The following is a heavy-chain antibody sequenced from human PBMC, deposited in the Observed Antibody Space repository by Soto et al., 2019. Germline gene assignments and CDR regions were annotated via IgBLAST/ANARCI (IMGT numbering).Heavy chain of an antibody. V-gene: IGHV4-31*03. CDR2: IYYSGST. CDR1: GGSISSGGYY. CDR3: ARTSSGYDLYY. D-gene: IGHD5-12*01. J-gene: IGHJ4*02. Sequence: SETLSLTCTVSGGSISSGGYYWSWIRQHPGKGLEWIGYIYYSGSTYYNPSLKSRVTISVDTSKNQFSLKLSSVTAADTAVYYCARTSSGYDLYYWGQGTLVTVSS.